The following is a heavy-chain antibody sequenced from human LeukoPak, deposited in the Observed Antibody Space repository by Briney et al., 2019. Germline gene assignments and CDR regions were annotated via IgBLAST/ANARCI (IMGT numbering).Heavy chain of an antibody. CDR1: GGSFSGYY. Sequence: KPSETLPLTCAVYGGSFSGYYWSWIRQPPGKGLEWIGEINHSGSTNYNPSLKSRVTISVDTSKNQFSLKLSSVTAADTAVYYCARESIGCSSTSCSRPPFDYWGQGTLVAVSS. CDR2: INHSGST. D-gene: IGHD2-2*01. CDR3: ARESIGCSSTSCSRPPFDY. V-gene: IGHV4-34*01. J-gene: IGHJ4*02.